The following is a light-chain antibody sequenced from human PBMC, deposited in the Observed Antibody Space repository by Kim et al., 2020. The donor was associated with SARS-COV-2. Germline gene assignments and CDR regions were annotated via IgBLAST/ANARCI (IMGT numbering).Light chain of an antibody. V-gene: IGKV3-20*01. CDR1: QSVSNRS. J-gene: IGKJ1*01. Sequence: EIVLTQSPGTLSLSPGESATLSCRASQSVSNRSLACYQQKPGQAPRLLIYAASSRATGIPDRFSGSGSGIDFALTIRRLEPEDFAVYYCQHYGRSPGTFGQGTKVEIK. CDR2: AAS. CDR3: QHYGRSPGT.